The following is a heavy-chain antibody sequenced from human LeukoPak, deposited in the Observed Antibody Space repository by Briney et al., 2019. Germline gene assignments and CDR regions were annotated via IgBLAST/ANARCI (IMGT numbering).Heavy chain of an antibody. V-gene: IGHV3-11*01. D-gene: IGHD4-17*01. Sequence: GGSLRLSCAASGFTFSNYWMSWVRQAPGKGLEWVSYISSSGSTIYYADSVKGRFTISRDNAKNSLYLQMNSLRAEDTAVYYCARDLPDDYGDYYFDYWGQGTLVTVSS. CDR3: ARDLPDDYGDYYFDY. CDR1: GFTFSNYW. J-gene: IGHJ4*02. CDR2: ISSSGSTI.